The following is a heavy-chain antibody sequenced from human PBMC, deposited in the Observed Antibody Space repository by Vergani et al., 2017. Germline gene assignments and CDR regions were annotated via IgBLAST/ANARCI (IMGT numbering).Heavy chain of an antibody. J-gene: IGHJ6*02. V-gene: IGHV4-59*01. CDR3: ARALYYYDSRGYRPRAYYYYGMDV. D-gene: IGHD3-22*01. Sequence: QVQLQESGPGLVKPSETLSLTCTVSGGSISSYYWSWIRQPPGKGLEWIGYIYYSGSTNYNPSLKSRVTISVDTSKNQFSLKLRSVTATDTAVYYCARALYYYDSRGYRPRAYYYYGMDVWGQGTTVTVSS. CDR1: GGSISSYY. CDR2: IYYSGST.